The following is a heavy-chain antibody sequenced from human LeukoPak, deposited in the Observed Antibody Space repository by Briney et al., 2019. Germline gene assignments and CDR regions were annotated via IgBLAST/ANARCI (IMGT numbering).Heavy chain of an antibody. D-gene: IGHD3-3*01. J-gene: IGHJ4*02. CDR1: GGSISSSSYY. CDR2: IYYSGST. V-gene: IGHV4-39*07. Sequence: SETLSLTCTVSGGSISSSSYYWGWIRQPPGKGLEWIGRIYYSGSTYYNPPLKSRVTISVDTSKNRFSLKLSSVTAADTAVYCCARACGITIFGVVINYYFASWAREPWSPSPQ. CDR3: ARACGITIFGVVINYYFAS.